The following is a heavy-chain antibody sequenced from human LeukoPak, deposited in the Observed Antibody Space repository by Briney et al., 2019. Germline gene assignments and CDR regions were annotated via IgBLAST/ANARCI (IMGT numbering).Heavy chain of an antibody. CDR3: ARTNWEYYFDY. CDR2: IYHSGST. Sequence: PSETLSLNCAVSGGSISSGGYSWSWIRRPPGKGLEWIGYIYHSGSTYYNPSLKSRVTISVDRSKNQFSLKLSSVTAADTAVYYCARTNWEYYFDYWGQGTLVTVSS. CDR1: GGSISSGGYS. D-gene: IGHD7-27*01. J-gene: IGHJ4*02. V-gene: IGHV4-30-2*01.